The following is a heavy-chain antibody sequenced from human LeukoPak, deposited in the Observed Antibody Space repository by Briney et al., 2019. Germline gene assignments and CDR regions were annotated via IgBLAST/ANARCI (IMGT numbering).Heavy chain of an antibody. Sequence: AVKVSCKASGGTFSSYAISWVRQAPGQGLEWMGGIIPIFGTANYAKKFQGRVTITADESTSTAYMELSSLRSEDTAVYYCASTRSQLVVPAATAFDYWGQGTLVTVSS. V-gene: IGHV1-69*01. CDR3: ASTRSQLVVPAATAFDY. D-gene: IGHD2-2*01. CDR2: IIPIFGTA. CDR1: GGTFSSYA. J-gene: IGHJ4*02.